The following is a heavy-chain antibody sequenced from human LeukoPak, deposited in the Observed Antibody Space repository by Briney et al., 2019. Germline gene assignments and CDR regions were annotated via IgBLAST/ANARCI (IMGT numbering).Heavy chain of an antibody. CDR2: ISSSGSTI. J-gene: IGHJ6*02. Sequence: GGSLRLSCAASGFTFSDYYTSWIRQAPGKGLEWVSYISSSGSTIYYADSVKGRFTISRDNAKNSLYLQMNSLRAEDTAVYYCARDKPPLYSSSWYYGMDVWGQGTTVTVSS. CDR3: ARDKPPLYSSSWYYGMDV. CDR1: GFTFSDYY. D-gene: IGHD6-13*01. V-gene: IGHV3-11*01.